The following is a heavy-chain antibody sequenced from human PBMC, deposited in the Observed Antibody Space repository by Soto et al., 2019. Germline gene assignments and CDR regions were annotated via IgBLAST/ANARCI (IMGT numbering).Heavy chain of an antibody. Sequence: PSETLSLTCTVSGGSISSGGYYWSWIRQHPGKGLEWIGYIYYSGSTYYNPSLKSRVTISVDTSKNQFSLKLTSVTAADTAVYYCARHAPGGPFDYWGQGTQVTVSS. V-gene: IGHV4-31*03. CDR2: IYYSGST. CDR3: ARHAPGGPFDY. CDR1: GGSISSGGYY. D-gene: IGHD2-2*01. J-gene: IGHJ4*02.